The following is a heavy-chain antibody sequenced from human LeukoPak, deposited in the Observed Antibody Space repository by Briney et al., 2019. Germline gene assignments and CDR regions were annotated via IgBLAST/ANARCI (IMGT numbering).Heavy chain of an antibody. CDR3: ARVMGYYYGSGMGSGMDV. CDR2: IYYIGST. D-gene: IGHD3-10*01. CDR1: GGSISSYY. Sequence: SSETLSLTGTVSGGSISSYYWSWIRQPPGKGLEWIGSIYYIGSTNYNPSLKSRVTISVDTSKNQFSLKLSSVTAADTAVYYCARVMGYYYGSGMGSGMDVWGQGTTVTVSS. J-gene: IGHJ6*02. V-gene: IGHV4-59*01.